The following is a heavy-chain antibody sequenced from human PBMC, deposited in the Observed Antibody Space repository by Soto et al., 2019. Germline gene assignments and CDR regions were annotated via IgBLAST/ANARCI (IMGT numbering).Heavy chain of an antibody. CDR2: IWYDGSNK. CDR3: ARDLLWSTYYYYGMDV. J-gene: IGHJ6*02. Sequence: QVQLVESGGGVVQPGRSLRLSCAASGFTFSSYGMHWVRQAPGKGLEWVAVIWYDGSNKYYADSVKGRFTISRDNSKNTLYLQMNSLRAEDTAVYYCARDLLWSTYYYYGMDVWGQGTTVTVSS. CDR1: GFTFSSYG. V-gene: IGHV3-33*01. D-gene: IGHD3-3*01.